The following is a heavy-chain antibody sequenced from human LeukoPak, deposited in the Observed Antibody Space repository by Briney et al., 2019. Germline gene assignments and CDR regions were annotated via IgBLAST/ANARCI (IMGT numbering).Heavy chain of an antibody. CDR3: ARGIAADDVYSYYFYMDV. CDR2: IKQDGSET. CDR1: GFTFSSNW. Sequence: GVSLRCSGAASGFTFSSNWLGWVGQAPGKGLEGLANIKQDGSETYYVDSVKGRFTISRDNAKSSLYLQMNSLRAEDTAVYYCARGIAADDVYSYYFYMDVWGKGTTVTIFS. J-gene: IGHJ6*03. V-gene: IGHV3-7*01. D-gene: IGHD6-13*01.